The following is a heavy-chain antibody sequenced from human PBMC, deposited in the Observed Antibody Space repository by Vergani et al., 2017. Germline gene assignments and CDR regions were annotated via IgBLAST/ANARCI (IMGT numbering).Heavy chain of an antibody. V-gene: IGHV4-31*03. Sequence: QVQLQESGPGLVKPSQTLSLTCTVSGGSISSGGYYWSWIRQHPGKGLEWIGEINHSGSTNYNPSLKSRVTISVDTSKNQFSLKLSSVTAADTAVYYCARAGSYWYVDLWGRGTLVTVSS. CDR3: ARAGSYWYVDL. D-gene: IGHD3-10*01. J-gene: IGHJ2*01. CDR2: INHSGST. CDR1: GGSISSGGYY.